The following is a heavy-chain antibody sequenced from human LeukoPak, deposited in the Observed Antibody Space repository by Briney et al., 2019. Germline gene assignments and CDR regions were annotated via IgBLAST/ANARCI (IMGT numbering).Heavy chain of an antibody. CDR2: IWYDGSNK. J-gene: IGHJ6*02. CDR3: AKDKVSGSDYYYGMDV. D-gene: IGHD1-26*01. Sequence: GGSLRLSCAASGFTFSSYGMHRVRQAPGKGLEWVAVIWYDGSNKYYADSVKGRFTISRDNSKNTLYLQMNSLRAEDTAVYHCAKDKVSGSDYYYGMDVWGQGTTVTVSS. CDR1: GFTFSSYG. V-gene: IGHV3-33*06.